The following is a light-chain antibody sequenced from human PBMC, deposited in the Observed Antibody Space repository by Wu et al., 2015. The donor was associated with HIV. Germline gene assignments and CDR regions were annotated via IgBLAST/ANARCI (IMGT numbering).Light chain of an antibody. CDR2: GAS. CDR1: QSVTSNY. CDR3: QQYGTTPFS. Sequence: EIVLTQSPGTLSLSPGERATLFCRASQSVTSNYLAWFQQKPGQAPRLLIYGASNRATGIPDRFSGSGSGTDFTLTINRLESEGFAVYYCQQYGTTPFSFGQGTKVEVK. V-gene: IGKV3-20*01. J-gene: IGKJ2*03.